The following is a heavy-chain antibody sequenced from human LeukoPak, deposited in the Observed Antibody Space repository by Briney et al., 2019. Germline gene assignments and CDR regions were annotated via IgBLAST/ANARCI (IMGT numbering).Heavy chain of an antibody. CDR1: GGTFSSYA. CDR2: IIPIFGTA. J-gene: IGHJ4*02. Sequence: GASVKVSCKASGGTFSSYAISWVRQAPGQGLEWMGGIIPIFGTANYAQKFQGRVTITTDESTSTAYMELSSLRSEDTAVYYCARGFLSIAAPGGVWGQGTLDTVSS. D-gene: IGHD6-6*01. V-gene: IGHV1-69*05. CDR3: ARGFLSIAAPGGV.